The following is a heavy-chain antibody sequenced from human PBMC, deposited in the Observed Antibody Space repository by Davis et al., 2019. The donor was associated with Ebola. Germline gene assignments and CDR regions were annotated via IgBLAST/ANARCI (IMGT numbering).Heavy chain of an antibody. J-gene: IGHJ5*02. CDR2: ISSSGSTI. CDR1: GFNITDYA. D-gene: IGHD3-9*01. V-gene: IGHV3-11*04. Sequence: GGSLRLSCTASGFNITDYAMSWVRQAPGKGLEWVSYISSSGSTIYYADSVKGRFTISRDNAKNSLYLQMNSLRAEDTAVYYCTRDPSPYDILTNWFDPWGQGTLVTVSS. CDR3: TRDPSPYDILTNWFDP.